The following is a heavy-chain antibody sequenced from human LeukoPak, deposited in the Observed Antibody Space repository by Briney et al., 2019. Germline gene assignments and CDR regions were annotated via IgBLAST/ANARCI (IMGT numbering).Heavy chain of an antibody. D-gene: IGHD3-3*01. CDR1: GGSISSYY. Sequence: SETLSLTCTVSGGSISSYYWSWIRQPPGKGLEWIGEINHSGSTNYNPSLKSRVTISVDTSKNQFSLKLSSVTAADTAVYYCARVGPPNFWSGYLSGYFDYWGQGTLVTVSS. J-gene: IGHJ4*02. CDR3: ARVGPPNFWSGYLSGYFDY. CDR2: INHSGST. V-gene: IGHV4-34*01.